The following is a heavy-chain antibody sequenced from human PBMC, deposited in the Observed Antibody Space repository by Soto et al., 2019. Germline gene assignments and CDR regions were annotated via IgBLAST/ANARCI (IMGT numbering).Heavy chain of an antibody. V-gene: IGHV1-24*01. CDR1: GYTLTELS. CDR3: ATGRPVLDSSGWSGRWNWFDP. J-gene: IGHJ5*02. D-gene: IGHD6-19*01. CDR2: FDPEDGET. Sequence: RASVKVSCKVSGYTLTELSMHWVRQAPGKGLEWMGGFDPEDGETIYAQKFQGRVTMTEDTSTDTAYMELSSLRSEDTAVYYCATGRPVLDSSGWSGRWNWFDPWGQGTLVTVSS.